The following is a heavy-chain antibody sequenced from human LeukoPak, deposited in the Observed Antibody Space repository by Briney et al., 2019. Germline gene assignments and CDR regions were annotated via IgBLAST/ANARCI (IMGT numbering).Heavy chain of an antibody. J-gene: IGHJ4*02. CDR1: GFTFSTYG. V-gene: IGHV3-33*06. D-gene: IGHD2-15*01. CDR2: IWYDGSNK. CDR3: AKGSGSSCYSPCDY. Sequence: GGSLRLSCVASGFTFSTYGMHWVRQAPGKGLEWVAIIWYDGSNKYYADSVKGRFTISRDNSKDTLYLQMDSLRAEDTAVYYCAKGSGSSCYSPCDYWGQGILVTVSS.